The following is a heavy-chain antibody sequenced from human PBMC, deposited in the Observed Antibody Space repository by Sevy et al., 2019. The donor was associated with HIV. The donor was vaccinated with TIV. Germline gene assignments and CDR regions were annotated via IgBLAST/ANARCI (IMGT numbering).Heavy chain of an antibody. Sequence: GGSLRLSCAASGFTFSSYGMHWVRQAPGKGLEWVAFIRYDGSNKYYADSVKGRFTISRDNSKNTLYLQMNSLRAEDTGVYYCAKEDSYCSSSSCYYDYYYYGMDVWGQWTTVTVSS. D-gene: IGHD2-2*01. V-gene: IGHV3-30*02. J-gene: IGHJ6*02. CDR2: IRYDGSNK. CDR1: GFTFSSYG. CDR3: AKEDSYCSSSSCYYDYYYYGMDV.